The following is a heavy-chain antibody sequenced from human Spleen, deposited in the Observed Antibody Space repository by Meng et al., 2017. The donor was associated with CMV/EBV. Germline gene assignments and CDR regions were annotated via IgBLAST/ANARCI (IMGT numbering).Heavy chain of an antibody. CDR2: VIPIFGTP. V-gene: IGHV1-69*05. Sequence: CKASGDTFGSYTIHWVRQAPGQGLEWMGGVIPIFGTPRYSQKFQGRVTITTDESTTTAYMEMNSLISGDTAVYYCARGSPGHSPLDYWGQGTLVTVSS. J-gene: IGHJ4*02. CDR3: ARGSPGHSPLDY. CDR1: GDTFGSYT.